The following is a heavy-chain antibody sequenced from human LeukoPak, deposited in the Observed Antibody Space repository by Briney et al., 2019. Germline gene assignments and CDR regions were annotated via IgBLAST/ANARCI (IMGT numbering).Heavy chain of an antibody. CDR2: ISGSGGST. D-gene: IGHD3-10*01. V-gene: IGHV3-23*01. J-gene: IGHJ5*02. Sequence: GGSLRLSCAASGFTFSSYAMSWVRQAPGKGLEWVSVISGSGGSTYYADSVKGRFTISRDNSKNTLYLQMNSLRADDTAVYYCAKVQLWFGELFAWGQGTLVTVSS. CDR3: AKVQLWFGELFA. CDR1: GFTFSSYA.